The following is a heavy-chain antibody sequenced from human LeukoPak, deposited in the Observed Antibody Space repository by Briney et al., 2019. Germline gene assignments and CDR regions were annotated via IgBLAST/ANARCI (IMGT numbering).Heavy chain of an antibody. V-gene: IGHV3-23*01. CDR3: AKRGLGDREAFDI. CDR1: GFPISTYA. Sequence: GGSLRLSCAASGFPISTYAMTWVRQAPGKGLEWVSAISDSGGSTYYADSVKGRFTISKDNSKNTLYLQMNSLRAEDTAVYYCAKRGLGDREAFDIWGQGTLVTVSS. D-gene: IGHD2-21*02. J-gene: IGHJ3*02. CDR2: ISDSGGST.